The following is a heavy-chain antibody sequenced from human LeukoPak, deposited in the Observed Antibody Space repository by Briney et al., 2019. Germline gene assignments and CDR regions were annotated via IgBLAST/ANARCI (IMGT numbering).Heavy chain of an antibody. D-gene: IGHD2-2*01. V-gene: IGHV3-21*01. CDR2: ISSSSSYI. Sequence: PGGSLRLSCAASGFTFSSYSMNWVRQAPGKGLEWVSSISSSSSYIYYADSVKGRFTISRDNAKNSLYLQMNSLRAEDTTVYYCARDPVQLLHYYYGMDVWGQGTTVTVSS. J-gene: IGHJ6*02. CDR3: ARDPVQLLHYYYGMDV. CDR1: GFTFSSYS.